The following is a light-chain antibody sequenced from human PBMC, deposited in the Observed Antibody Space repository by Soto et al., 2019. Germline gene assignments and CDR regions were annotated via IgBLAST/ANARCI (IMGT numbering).Light chain of an antibody. CDR3: QQYNHYWT. CDR2: DAS. CDR1: QSISNW. V-gene: IGKV1-5*01. Sequence: DIQMTQSPSTLSASVGDSVTITCRASQSISNWLAWYQQKPGKAPNLLICDASTLESGVPSRFSGSGSGTEFTLTISSLQTDDFATYYCQQYNHYWTFGQGTKVDIK. J-gene: IGKJ1*01.